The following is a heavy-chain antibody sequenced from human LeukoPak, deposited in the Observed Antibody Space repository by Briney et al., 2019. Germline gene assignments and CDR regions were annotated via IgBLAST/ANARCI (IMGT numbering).Heavy chain of an antibody. CDR2: ISGSGGNT. D-gene: IGHD5-12*01. CDR3: AKGDIVAPFDY. J-gene: IGHJ4*02. Sequence: GGSLRLSCAASGFTFNNFAMSWVRQAPGKGLEWVSGISGSGGNTHYADSVKGRFTISRDNSKNTLYLQMNSLRAEDTAVYYCAKGDIVAPFDYWGQGTLVTVSS. CDR1: GFTFNNFA. V-gene: IGHV3-23*01.